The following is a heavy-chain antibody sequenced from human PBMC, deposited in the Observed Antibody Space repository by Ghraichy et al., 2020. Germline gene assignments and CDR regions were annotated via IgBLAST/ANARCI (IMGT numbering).Heavy chain of an antibody. CDR1: GGTFSSYA. CDR2: IIPIFGTA. V-gene: IGHV1-69*13. CDR3: ARDEERLDIVVVPAARRYYYYGMDV. D-gene: IGHD2-2*01. Sequence: SVKVSCKASGGTFSSYAISWVRQAPGQGLEWMGGIIPIFGTANYAQKFQGRVTITADESTSTAYMELSSLRSEDTAVYYCARDEERLDIVVVPAARRYYYYGMDVWGQGTTVTVSS. J-gene: IGHJ6*02.